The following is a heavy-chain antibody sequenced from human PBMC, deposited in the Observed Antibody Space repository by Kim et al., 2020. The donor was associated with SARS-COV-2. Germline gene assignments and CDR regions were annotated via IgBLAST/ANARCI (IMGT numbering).Heavy chain of an antibody. CDR1: GFTFGDYA. CDR3: TRDRGVTMIVVVKTPIHDAFDI. CDR2: IRSKAYGGTT. J-gene: IGHJ3*02. Sequence: GGSLRLSCTASGFTFGDYAMSWFRQAPGKGLEWVGFIRSKAYGGTTEYAASVKGRFTISRDDSKSIAYLQMNSLKTEDTAVYYCTRDRGVTMIVVVKTPIHDAFDIWGQGTMVTVSS. V-gene: IGHV3-49*03. D-gene: IGHD3-22*01.